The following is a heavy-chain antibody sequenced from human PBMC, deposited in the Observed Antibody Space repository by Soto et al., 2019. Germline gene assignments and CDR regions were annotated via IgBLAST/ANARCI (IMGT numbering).Heavy chain of an antibody. CDR3: AKGGPDGFCSGGRCHFDY. CDR2: ISWNSNII. J-gene: IGHJ4*02. Sequence: EVQLVESGGGLVQPGRSLRLSCAASGFTFDDYAMHWVRRVPGKGLEWVSSISWNSNIIGYADSVKGRFTISRDNAKNSLYRQMNSLRPEDTALYYCAKGGPDGFCSGGRCHFDYWGQGTLVTVSS. D-gene: IGHD2-15*01. CDR1: GFTFDDYA. V-gene: IGHV3-9*01.